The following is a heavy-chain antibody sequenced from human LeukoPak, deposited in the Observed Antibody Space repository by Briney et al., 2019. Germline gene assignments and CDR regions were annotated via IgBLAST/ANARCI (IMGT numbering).Heavy chain of an antibody. Sequence: SETLSLTCAVYGGSFSGYYWSWIRQPPGKGLGWIGEINQSGSTNYNPSLKSRVTISVDTSKNQFSLKLSSVTAADTAVYYCARGFCSSTSCYLRYYYGMDVWGQGTTVTVSS. CDR1: GGSFSGYY. CDR2: INQSGST. D-gene: IGHD2-2*01. J-gene: IGHJ6*02. CDR3: ARGFCSSTSCYLRYYYGMDV. V-gene: IGHV4-34*01.